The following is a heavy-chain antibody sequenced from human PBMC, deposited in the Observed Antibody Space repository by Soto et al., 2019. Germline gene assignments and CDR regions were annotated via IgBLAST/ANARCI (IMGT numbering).Heavy chain of an antibody. CDR1: GFTFSSYG. V-gene: IGHV3-33*01. CDR3: ARDYYYDSSGYLTFDY. CDR2: IWYDGSNK. D-gene: IGHD3-22*01. Sequence: GGSLRLSCAASGFTFSSYGMHWVRQAPGKGLEWVAVIWYDGSNKYYADSVKGRFTISRDNSKNTLYLQMNSLRAEDTAVYYCARDYYYDSSGYLTFDYWGQGTLVTVSS. J-gene: IGHJ4*02.